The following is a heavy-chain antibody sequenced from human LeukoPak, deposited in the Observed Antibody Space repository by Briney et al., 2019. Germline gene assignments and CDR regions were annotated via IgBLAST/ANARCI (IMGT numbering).Heavy chain of an antibody. CDR2: ISGSGGST. Sequence: TGGSLRLSCAASGVTFNSYAMRWVRQAPGKGLEWVSAISGSGGSTYYADSVKGRFTISRDNSKSTVYLQMNSLRAEDTAVYYCAKGIAVAAISPSYYWGQGTLVTVSS. J-gene: IGHJ4*02. V-gene: IGHV3-23*01. CDR3: AKGIAVAAISPSYY. CDR1: GVTFNSYA. D-gene: IGHD6-13*01.